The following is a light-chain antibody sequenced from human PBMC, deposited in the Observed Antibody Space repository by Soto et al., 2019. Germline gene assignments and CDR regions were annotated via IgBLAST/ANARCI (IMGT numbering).Light chain of an antibody. J-gene: IGKJ3*01. CDR2: LGS. CDR1: QSLLHSNGYNY. Sequence: DIVMTQSPLSLPVTPGEPASISCRSSQSLLHSNGYNYLDWYLQKPGQSPQLLIYLGSNRDSGVPDRFSGSGSGTDFTLKISRVEAEDVGVYYCMQALHTGTCGPATKVDIK. CDR3: MQALHTGT. V-gene: IGKV2-28*01.